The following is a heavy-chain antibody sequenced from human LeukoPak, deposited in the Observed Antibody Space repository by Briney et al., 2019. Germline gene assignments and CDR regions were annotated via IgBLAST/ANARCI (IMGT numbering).Heavy chain of an antibody. CDR3: ARATDDYGDYVVEFDY. CDR1: GGTFSSYA. D-gene: IGHD4-17*01. J-gene: IGHJ4*02. V-gene: IGHV1-69*05. Sequence: SVKVSCKASGGTFSSYAIRWVRQAPGQGLEWMGRIIPIFGTANYAQKVQGRVTITTDESTSTAYMELSSLRSEDTAVYYCARATDDYGDYVVEFDYWGQGALVTVSS. CDR2: IIPIFGTA.